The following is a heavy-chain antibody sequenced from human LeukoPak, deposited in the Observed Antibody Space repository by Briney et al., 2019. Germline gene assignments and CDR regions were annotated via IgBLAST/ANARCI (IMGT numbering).Heavy chain of an antibody. D-gene: IGHD3-22*01. J-gene: IGHJ3*02. V-gene: IGHV4-59*11. CDR3: ARDTYYYDDSDYYEDVFDS. Sequence: PSETLSLTCTVSGGSISNHYWSWIRQPPGKGLEWIGYISHSGRTNSNPSLRSRVTISVDTSKNQFSLKLNSVTAADTAVYYCARDTYYYDDSDYYEDVFDSRGRGTMVTVSS. CDR1: GGSISNHY. CDR2: ISHSGRT.